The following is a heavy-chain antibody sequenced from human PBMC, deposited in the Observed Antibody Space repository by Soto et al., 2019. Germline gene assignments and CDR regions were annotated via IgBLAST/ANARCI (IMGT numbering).Heavy chain of an antibody. Sequence: PGGSLRLSCAASGFTFSSYWMHWVRQAPGKGLVWVSRINSDGSSTSYADSVKGRFTISRDNAKNTLYLQMNGLRAEDTAVYYCASSGSGSYYNPILEWGQGTLVTVSS. V-gene: IGHV3-74*01. D-gene: IGHD3-10*01. CDR1: GFTFSSYW. CDR2: INSDGSST. CDR3: ASSGSGSYYNPILE. J-gene: IGHJ4*02.